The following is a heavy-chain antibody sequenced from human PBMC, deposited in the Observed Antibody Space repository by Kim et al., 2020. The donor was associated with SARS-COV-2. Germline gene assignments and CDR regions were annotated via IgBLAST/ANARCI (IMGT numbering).Heavy chain of an antibody. CDR1: GFTFSSYA. CDR2: ISGSGGST. D-gene: IGHD3-3*01. V-gene: IGHV3-23*01. J-gene: IGHJ6*02. CDR3: AKDGSITIFGVVTGGYGMDV. Sequence: GGSLRLSCAASGFTFSSYAMRWVRQAPGKGLEWVSAISGSGGSTYYADSVKGRFTISRDNSQNTLYLQMNSLRAEDTAVYYCAKDGSITIFGVVTGGYGMDVWGQGTTVTVSS.